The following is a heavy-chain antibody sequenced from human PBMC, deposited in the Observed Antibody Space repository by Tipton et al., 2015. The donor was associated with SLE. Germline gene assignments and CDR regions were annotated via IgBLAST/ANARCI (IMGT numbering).Heavy chain of an antibody. V-gene: IGHV3-53*01. CDR3: ARADDSSGYYSFDY. J-gene: IGHJ4*02. CDR1: GFTFSDYY. CDR2: IYSGGST. D-gene: IGHD3-22*01. Sequence: SLRLSCAASGFTFSDYYMSWIRQAPGKGLEWVSVIYSGGSTYYADSVKGRFTISRDNSKNTLYLQMNSLRAEDTAVYYCARADDSSGYYSFDYWGQGTLVTVSS.